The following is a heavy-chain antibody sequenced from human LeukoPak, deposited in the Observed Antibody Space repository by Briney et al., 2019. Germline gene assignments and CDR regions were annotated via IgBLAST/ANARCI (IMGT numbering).Heavy chain of an antibody. J-gene: IGHJ4*02. CDR3: ARDRNRLRIFDY. CDR2: IYYSGST. D-gene: IGHD1-14*01. CDR1: GGSISSYY. Sequence: SETLSLTCTVSGGSISSYYWSWIRQPPGKGLEWIGYIYYSGSTNYNPSLKSRVTISVDTSKNQFSLKLTSVTAADTAVYYCARDRNRLRIFDYWGQGTLVTVSS. V-gene: IGHV4-59*12.